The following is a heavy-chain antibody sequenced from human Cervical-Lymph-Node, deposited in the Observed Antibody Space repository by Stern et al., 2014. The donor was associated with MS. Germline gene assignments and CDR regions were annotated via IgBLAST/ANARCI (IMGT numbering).Heavy chain of an antibody. D-gene: IGHD1-1*01. CDR2: ITNVGSA. CDR3: ARDTSSPERSDW. CDR1: GFTVSRDY. Sequence: EVQLVESGGGVIQPGGSLRLSCTASGFTVSRDYMTLVRPAPGKGLEWVSLITNVGSAVYTDSVKGRFTISRDDSKNTVYLHMTSLRAEDTAMYYCARDTSSPERSDWWGQGTLVTVSS. J-gene: IGHJ4*02. V-gene: IGHV3-53*01.